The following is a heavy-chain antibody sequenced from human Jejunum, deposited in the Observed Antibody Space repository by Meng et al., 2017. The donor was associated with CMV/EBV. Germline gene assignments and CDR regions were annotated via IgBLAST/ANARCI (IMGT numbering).Heavy chain of an antibody. Sequence: QVQIQESGPGLVTPSETLSLTCNVSGASIKNYNWNWVRSPGGQGLEWIGLIQVIGHTVYNPSLKSRVTVSLDASKSQFSLTLNSVTAADTATYYCAGSRPGGGACDYWGQGILVTVSS. CDR1: GASIKNYN. CDR2: IQVIGHT. V-gene: IGHV4-4*07. CDR3: AGSRPGGGACDY. J-gene: IGHJ4*02. D-gene: IGHD3-16*01.